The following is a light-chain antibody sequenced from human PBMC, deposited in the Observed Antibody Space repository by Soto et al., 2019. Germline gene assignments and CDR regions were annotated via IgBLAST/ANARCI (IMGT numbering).Light chain of an antibody. J-gene: IGLJ2*01. CDR1: SSKIGAGYD. V-gene: IGLV1-40*01. CDR2: GNS. CDR3: QSYDSSLSGNVV. Sequence: QSVLTQPPSVSGASGQRVTISCTGSSSKIGAGYDVHWYQQLPGTAPKLLINGNSNRPSGVPDRFSGSKSGTSASLAITGLQAEDEADYYCQSYDSSLSGNVVFGGGTKLTVL.